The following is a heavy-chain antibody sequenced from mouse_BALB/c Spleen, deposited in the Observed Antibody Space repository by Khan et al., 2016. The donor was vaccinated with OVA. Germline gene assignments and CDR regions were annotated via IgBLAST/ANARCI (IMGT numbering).Heavy chain of an antibody. CDR2: ITYSGNI. V-gene: IGHV3-8*02. J-gene: IGHJ4*01. Sequence: VQLKESGPSLVKPSQTLSLSCSVTGDSITSGFWNWIRKFPGNKFEYLGYITYSGNIYYNPSLKSRISITRDTSNRQSYLQLNSVTTEDTATYYCARSYGSWAMDYWGQGTSVTVSS. CDR3: ARSYGSWAMDY. D-gene: IGHD1-1*01. CDR1: GDSITSGF.